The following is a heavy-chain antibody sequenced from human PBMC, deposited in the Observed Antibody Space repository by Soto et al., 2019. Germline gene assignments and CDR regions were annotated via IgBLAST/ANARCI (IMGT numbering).Heavy chain of an antibody. V-gene: IGHV1-69*01. J-gene: IGHJ4*02. Sequence: QVQLVQSGAEVKKAGSSVKVSCKASGGTLRSYALSWVRQAPGQGFEWMGGIISFFGTTNYAQKFQGRVTITADESTATAYVELTSLRSEDTAIYYCAKARSRDLWNAYKTWGQGTLVTVSS. D-gene: IGHD1-1*01. CDR2: IISFFGTT. CDR1: GGTLRSYA. CDR3: AKARSRDLWNAYKT.